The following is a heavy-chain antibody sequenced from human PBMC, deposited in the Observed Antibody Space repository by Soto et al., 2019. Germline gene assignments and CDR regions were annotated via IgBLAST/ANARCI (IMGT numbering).Heavy chain of an antibody. V-gene: IGHV4-59*01. Sequence: SETLSLTCTVSGGSISSYNWIWIRQSPGRGLECIGYIHYSGSTNYNPSLKSRVTISVDRSKNQFSLKVSSVTAADTALYFCARAASSGTYLRVSYLDYWGQGTLVTVSS. CDR2: IHYSGST. CDR3: ARAASSGTYLRVSYLDY. D-gene: IGHD1-26*01. J-gene: IGHJ4*02. CDR1: GGSISSYN.